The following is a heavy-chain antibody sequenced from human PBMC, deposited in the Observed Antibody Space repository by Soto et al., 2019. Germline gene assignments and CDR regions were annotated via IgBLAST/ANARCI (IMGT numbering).Heavy chain of an antibody. V-gene: IGHV1-18*01. CDR3: ARDQFAGTTGYYYYGMDV. D-gene: IGHD1-7*01. CDR2: ISAYNGNT. Sequence: ASVNVSCKQSGYTFTSYRISWVRRGPGQGLEGMGWISAYNGNTNYAQKLQGRVTMTTDTSTSTAYMERRSLRSDDTAVYYCARDQFAGTTGYYYYGMDVWGQGTTVT. CDR1: GYTFTSYR. J-gene: IGHJ6*02.